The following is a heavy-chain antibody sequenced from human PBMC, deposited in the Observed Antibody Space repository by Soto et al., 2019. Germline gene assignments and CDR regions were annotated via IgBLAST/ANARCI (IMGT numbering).Heavy chain of an antibody. J-gene: IGHJ6*02. CDR3: ARLGPTTVPTSYFTGNYNGMDV. V-gene: IGHV4-30-4*01. CDR2: IYYSGST. D-gene: IGHD4-17*01. CDR1: GGSISSGDYY. Sequence: SETLSLTCTVSGGSISSGDYYWSWIRQPPGKGLEWIGYIYYSGSTYYNPSLRSRLTISVGTSKNQFSLKLSSVTAADTAVYCCARLGPTTVPTSYFTGNYNGMDVWGQGTTVTVSS.